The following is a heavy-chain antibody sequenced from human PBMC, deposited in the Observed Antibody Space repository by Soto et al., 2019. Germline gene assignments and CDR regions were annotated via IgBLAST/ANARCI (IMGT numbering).Heavy chain of an antibody. CDR1: GFTFSSYS. D-gene: IGHD2-15*01. V-gene: IGHV3-21*01. CDR3: ARDPVKYCSGGSCYYQHFDY. Sequence: GGSLRLSCAASGFTFSSYSMNWVRQAPGKGLEWVSSISSSSSYIYYADSVKGRFTISRDNAKNSLYLQMNSLRAKDTAVYYCARDPVKYCSGGSCYYQHFDYWGQGTLVTVSS. J-gene: IGHJ4*02. CDR2: ISSSSSYI.